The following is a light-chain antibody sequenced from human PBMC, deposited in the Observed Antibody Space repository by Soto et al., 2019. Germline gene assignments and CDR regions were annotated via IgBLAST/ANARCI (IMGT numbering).Light chain of an antibody. CDR2: GVT. J-gene: IGLJ1*01. V-gene: IGLV2-14*01. Sequence: QSVLTQPASVSGSPGQSITISCTGTSSDVGGYNYVSWYQQYPGKAPKLMIYGVTNRPSGVSNRFSGSKTGNTASLIISGLQAEDEAYYYCFSHRGGDSHVFXTGTKVTVL. CDR3: FSHRGGDSHV. CDR1: SSDVGGYNY.